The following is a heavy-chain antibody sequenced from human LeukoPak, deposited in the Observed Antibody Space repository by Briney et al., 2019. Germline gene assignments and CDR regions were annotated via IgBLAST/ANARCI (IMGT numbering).Heavy chain of an antibody. D-gene: IGHD3-3*01. Sequence: QPGGSLRLSCAASGFTFSGSAMHWVRQASGKGLEWVGRIRSKANSYATAYASSVKGRFTISRDDSRNTAYLQMNSLKTEDTAVYYCTRHGGERSYYDFWSGYFSYYYYFMDVWGKGTTVTVSS. CDR2: IRSKANSYAT. CDR3: TRHGGERSYYDFWSGYFSYYYYFMDV. J-gene: IGHJ6*03. CDR1: GFTFSGSA. V-gene: IGHV3-73*01.